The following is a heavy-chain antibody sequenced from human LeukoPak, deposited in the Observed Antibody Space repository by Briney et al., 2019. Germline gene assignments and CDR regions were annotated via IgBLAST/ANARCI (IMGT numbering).Heavy chain of an antibody. CDR2: IWYDGSNK. CDR3: AREREFDWLSGYYYGMDV. V-gene: IGHV3-33*08. J-gene: IGHJ6*02. Sequence: GRSLRLSCAASGFTFSSYGMHWVRQAPGKGLEWVAVIWYDGSNKYYADSVKGRFTISRDNSKNTLYLQMNSLRAEDTAVYYCAREREFDWLSGYYYGMDVWGQGTTVTVSS. D-gene: IGHD3-9*01. CDR1: GFTFSSYG.